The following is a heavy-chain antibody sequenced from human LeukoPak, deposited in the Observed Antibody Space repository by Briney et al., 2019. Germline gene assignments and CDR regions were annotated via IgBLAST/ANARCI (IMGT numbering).Heavy chain of an antibody. CDR1: GYSFTSYW. CDR2: IYPGDSDT. V-gene: IGHV5-51*01. CDR3: ASVCSSTSCNDAFDI. Sequence: GESLKISCKGSGYSFTSYWIGWVRQMPGKGLVWMGIIYPGDSDTRYSPSFQGQVTISADKSISTAYLQWSSLKASDTAMYYCASVCSSTSCNDAFDIWGQGTMVTVSS. J-gene: IGHJ3*02. D-gene: IGHD2-2*01.